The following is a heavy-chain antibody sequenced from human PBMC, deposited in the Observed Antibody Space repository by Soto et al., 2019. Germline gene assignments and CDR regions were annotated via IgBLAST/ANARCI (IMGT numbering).Heavy chain of an antibody. V-gene: IGHV1-18*04. CDR3: ARDRLRGYDSSGFYS. CDR1: GYTFTGYY. CDR2: INACHGNR. Sequence: ASVKVSCKASGYTFTGYYMHWVRQAPGQGLEWMGWINACHGNRKFSQKFEDRVTMTTATSTNTVFLELRSLKSDDTAIYYCARDRLRGYDSSGFYSWGQGTMVTVSS. J-gene: IGHJ4*02. D-gene: IGHD3-22*01.